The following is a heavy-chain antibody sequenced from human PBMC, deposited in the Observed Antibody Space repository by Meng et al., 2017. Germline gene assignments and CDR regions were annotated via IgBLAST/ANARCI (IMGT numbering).Heavy chain of an antibody. D-gene: IGHD1-26*01. J-gene: IGHJ4*02. CDR3: ARDLGREQWEAPAFDY. Sequence: GESLKISCAASGFTFSSYAMHWVRQAPGKGLEWVAVISYDGSNKYYADSVKGRFTISRDNSKNTLYLQMNSLRSEDTAVYYCARDLGREQWEAPAFDYWGQGTLVTVSS. CDR1: GFTFSSYA. V-gene: IGHV3-30*01. CDR2: ISYDGSNK.